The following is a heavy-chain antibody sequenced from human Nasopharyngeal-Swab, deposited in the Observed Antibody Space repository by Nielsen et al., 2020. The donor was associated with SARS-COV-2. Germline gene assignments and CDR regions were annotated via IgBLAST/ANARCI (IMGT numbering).Heavy chain of an antibody. CDR3: TTDLHDFGDSDY. J-gene: IGHJ4*02. CDR2: VKSKSDGGTT. D-gene: IGHD4/OR15-4a*01. V-gene: IGHV3-15*01. Sequence: WIRQPPGKGLQWVGRVKSKSDGGTTDYAAPVKGRITISRDDSKNTLYLQMNSLKIEDTAVYYFTTDLHDFGDSDYWGQGTLVTVSS.